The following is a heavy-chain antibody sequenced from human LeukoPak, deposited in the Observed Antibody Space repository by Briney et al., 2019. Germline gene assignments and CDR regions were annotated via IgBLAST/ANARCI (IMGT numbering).Heavy chain of an antibody. J-gene: IGHJ4*02. Sequence: ASVKVSCKASGYTFTSYYMHWVRQAPGQGLEWMGIINPSGGSTSYAQKFQGRVTMTRDTSTSTVYMELSSLRSEDTAVYYCARERIAVADEPSWFDYWGQGTLVTVSS. CDR1: GYTFTSYY. CDR2: INPSGGST. CDR3: ARERIAVADEPSWFDY. V-gene: IGHV1-46*01. D-gene: IGHD6-19*01.